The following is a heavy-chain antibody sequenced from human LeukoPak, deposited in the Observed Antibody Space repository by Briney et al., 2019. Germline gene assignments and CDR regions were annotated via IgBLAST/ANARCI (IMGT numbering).Heavy chain of an antibody. CDR2: IIPIFGTA. D-gene: IGHD2-15*01. V-gene: IGHV1-69*01. J-gene: IGHJ5*02. CDR1: GGTFSSYA. Sequence: SVKVSCKASGGTFSSYAISWVRQAPGQGLEWMGGIIPIFGTANYAQKFQGRVTITADESTSTAYVELSSLRSEDTAVYYCAATATLGFRFDPWGQGTLVTVSS. CDR3: AATATLGFRFDP.